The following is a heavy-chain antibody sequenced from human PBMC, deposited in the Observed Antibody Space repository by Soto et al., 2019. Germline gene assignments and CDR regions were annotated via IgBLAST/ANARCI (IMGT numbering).Heavy chain of an antibody. CDR1: GFTFSSYS. CDR3: ARDHLIAVSGRESDAFDN. Sequence: EVQLVESGGGLVQPGGSLRLSCAASGFTFSSYSMNWVRQAPGKGLEWVSSISSSSSYIYYADSVKGRFTIYRDNAKNALYLDIIGLGAYDTAVYYGARDHLIAVSGRESDAFDNWGQGTMVPVSS. D-gene: IGHD6-19*01. V-gene: IGHV3-21*06. CDR2: ISSSSSYI. J-gene: IGHJ3*02.